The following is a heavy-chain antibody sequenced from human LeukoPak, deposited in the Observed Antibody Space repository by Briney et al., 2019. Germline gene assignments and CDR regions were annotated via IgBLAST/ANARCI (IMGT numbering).Heavy chain of an antibody. CDR2: INSDGSGT. J-gene: IGHJ4*02. CDR1: GFTFSTYW. Sequence: HWGSLRLSCAASGFTFSTYWMYWVRQAPGKGPVWVSRINSDGSGTVYADPVKGRFTISRDNAKNTLYLQMNSLRAEDTAIYYCARVDSSGCVNWGQGTLVTVSS. D-gene: IGHD6-19*01. V-gene: IGHV3-74*01. CDR3: ARVDSSGCVN.